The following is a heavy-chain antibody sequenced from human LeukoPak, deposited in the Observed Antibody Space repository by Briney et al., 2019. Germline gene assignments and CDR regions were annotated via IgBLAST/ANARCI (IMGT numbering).Heavy chain of an antibody. D-gene: IGHD4-17*01. CDR1: GFTFSSAG. CDR2: ISYDGSNK. CDR3: AKDPTPDYGDYVFY. V-gene: IGHV3-30*18. Sequence: GGSLRLSCAASGFTFSSAGMHWVRQAPGKGLEWLAVISYDGSNKYYADSVKGRFTISRDNSKNTMYLQMNSLRAEDTAVYYCAKDPTPDYGDYVFYWGQGTLVTVSS. J-gene: IGHJ4*02.